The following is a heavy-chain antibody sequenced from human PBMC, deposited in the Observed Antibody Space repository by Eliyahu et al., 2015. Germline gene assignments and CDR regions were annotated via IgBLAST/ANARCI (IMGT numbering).Heavy chain of an antibody. Sequence: QLQLQESGPGLVKPSETLSLPCTVXGXSLXXXSXYWAGIAQPPGKGLEWIGXSYYSGSTYXNPSLKSRVTISVDTSKNQFSLKLSSVTAADTAVYYCASMGGWRVVTAMAAFDYWGQGTLVTVSS. CDR1: GXSLXXXSXY. J-gene: IGHJ4*02. CDR3: ASMGGWRVVTAMAAFDY. V-gene: IGHV4-39*01. D-gene: IGHD2-21*02. CDR2: SYYSGST.